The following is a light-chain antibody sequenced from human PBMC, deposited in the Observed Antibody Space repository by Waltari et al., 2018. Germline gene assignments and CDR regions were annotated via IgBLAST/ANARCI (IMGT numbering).Light chain of an antibody. V-gene: IGKV1-12*01. CDR2: STS. J-gene: IGKJ3*01. Sequence: DLEMTQSPSHVSVIIGGRDTITCRARQGLGKWLAWYHQKPGRAPKLLIYSTSTLHSGVSSRFSGSGSETDFTLTINNLQPEDVGTYYCQQADMSPFAFAPGTKVDL. CDR3: QQADMSPFA. CDR1: QGLGKW.